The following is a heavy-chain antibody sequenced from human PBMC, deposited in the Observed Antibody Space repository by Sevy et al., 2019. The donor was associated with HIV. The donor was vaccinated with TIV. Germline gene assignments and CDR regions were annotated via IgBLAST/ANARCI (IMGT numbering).Heavy chain of an antibody. J-gene: IGHJ4*02. CDR3: ARGMMVRGVILYGDY. D-gene: IGHD3-10*01. V-gene: IGHV3-30-3*01. Sequence: GGSLRLSCAASGFTFSSYAMHWVRQAPGKGLEWVAVISYDGSNKYYADSVKGRFTISRDNSKNTLYLQMNSLRAEDTAVYYSARGMMVRGVILYGDYWGQGTLVTVSS. CDR1: GFTFSSYA. CDR2: ISYDGSNK.